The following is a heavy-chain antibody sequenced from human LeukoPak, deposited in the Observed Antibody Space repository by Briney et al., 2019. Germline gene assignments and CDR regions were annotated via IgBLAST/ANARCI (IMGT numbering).Heavy chain of an antibody. Sequence: SETLSLTCTVSGGSISSYYWSWIRQPAGKGLEWIGRIHTSGSTNYNPSLKSRVTMSVDTSKNQVSLKLSSFTAPATAVYYCARDAYYYDSSGTHRFDYWGQGTLVTVSS. CDR2: IHTSGST. CDR1: GGSISSYY. V-gene: IGHV4-4*07. D-gene: IGHD3-22*01. J-gene: IGHJ4*02. CDR3: ARDAYYYDSSGTHRFDY.